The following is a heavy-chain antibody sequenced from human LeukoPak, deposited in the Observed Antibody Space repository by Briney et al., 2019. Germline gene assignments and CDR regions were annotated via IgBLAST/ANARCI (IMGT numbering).Heavy chain of an antibody. D-gene: IGHD6-19*01. CDR3: GVSEGGSGWSIDY. Sequence: PSETQSLTCAVYGGSFSSYYWSWIRQPPGKGLEWIGEINHSGSTNYNPSLKSRVTISVDTSKNQFSLKLSSVTAADTAVYYCGVSEGGSGWSIDYWGQGTLVTVSS. V-gene: IGHV4-34*01. CDR1: GGSFSSYY. CDR2: INHSGST. J-gene: IGHJ4*02.